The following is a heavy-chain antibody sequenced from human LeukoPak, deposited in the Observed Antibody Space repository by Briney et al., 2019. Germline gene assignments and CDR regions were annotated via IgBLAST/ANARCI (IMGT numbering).Heavy chain of an antibody. J-gene: IGHJ4*03. V-gene: IGHV3-74*01. D-gene: IGHD1-1*01. CDR2: INRDGRST. CDR3: ASVWNFDY. Sequence: PGWSLILSCAASGFTFSSSWMHWVRQAPGKGLLWVSRINRDGRSTSYADSVKGRFTISRDNAKNTLYLQMNSLRAEDTAVYYCASVWNFDYWGHVVIVTFSS. CDR1: GFTFSSSW.